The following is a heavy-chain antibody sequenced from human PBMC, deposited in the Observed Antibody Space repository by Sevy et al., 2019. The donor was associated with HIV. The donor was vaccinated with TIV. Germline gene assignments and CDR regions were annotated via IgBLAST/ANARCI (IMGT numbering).Heavy chain of an antibody. V-gene: IGHV3-33*01. CDR1: GFIFSSYG. Sequence: WGSLRLSCAASGFIFSSYGMHWVRQAPGKGLEWVAVIWYDGSNEYYADSVKGRFTISRDNSKNTVYLQMNSLRVDDTAVYYCARKTRGLHLDYWGQGTLVTVSS. J-gene: IGHJ4*02. CDR2: IWYDGSNE. CDR3: ARKTRGLHLDY. D-gene: IGHD5-12*01.